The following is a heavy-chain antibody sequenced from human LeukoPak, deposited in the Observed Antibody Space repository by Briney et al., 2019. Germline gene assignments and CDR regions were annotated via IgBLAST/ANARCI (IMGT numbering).Heavy chain of an antibody. CDR1: GGSISSNF. CDR2: IYNSGTT. J-gene: IGHJ4*02. Sequence: SETLSLTCTVSGGSISSNFWSWIRQPPGKGLEYIGYIYNSGTTNYNPSLKSRVTISVDTSKNQFSLKLSSVTAADTAVYYCARDLHDSSGYYYVDYWGQGTLVTVSS. CDR3: ARDLHDSSGYYYVDY. V-gene: IGHV4-4*08. D-gene: IGHD3-22*01.